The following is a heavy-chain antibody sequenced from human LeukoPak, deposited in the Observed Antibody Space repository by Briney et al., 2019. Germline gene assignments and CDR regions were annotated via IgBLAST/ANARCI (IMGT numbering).Heavy chain of an antibody. D-gene: IGHD5-18*01. Sequence: PGGSLRLSCAASGFTFSSYGMHWVRQAPGKGLEWVAVIWYDGSNKYYADSVKGRFTISRDSSKNTLYLQMNSLRAEDTAVYYCARAQYSYGEFDYWGQGTLVTVSS. V-gene: IGHV3-33*01. CDR3: ARAQYSYGEFDY. J-gene: IGHJ4*02. CDR1: GFTFSSYG. CDR2: IWYDGSNK.